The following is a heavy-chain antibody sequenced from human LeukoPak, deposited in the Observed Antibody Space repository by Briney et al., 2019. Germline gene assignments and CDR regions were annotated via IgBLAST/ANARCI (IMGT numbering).Heavy chain of an antibody. J-gene: IGHJ4*02. CDR1: GFTFSRYW. CDR3: QTGELDC. CDR2: INTDGSDT. Sequence: GGSLRLSCAASGFTFSRYWMHWVRQAPGKGLVWVSRINTDGSDTAYADSVKGRFTISRDNAKNTLYLQMNSLRAEDTAVYYRQTGELDCWGQGTLVTVSS. V-gene: IGHV3-74*03. D-gene: IGHD1-26*01.